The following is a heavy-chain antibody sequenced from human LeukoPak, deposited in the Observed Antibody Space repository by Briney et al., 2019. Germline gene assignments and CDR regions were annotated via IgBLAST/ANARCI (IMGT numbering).Heavy chain of an antibody. D-gene: IGHD2/OR15-2a*01. Sequence: SETLSLTCTVSGGSISSYYWSWIRQPPGKGLEWIGYIYYSGSTNYNPSLKSRVTISVDTSKNQFSLKLSSVTAADTAVYYCARERAMTTYYYFDYWGQGTLVTVSS. CDR3: ARERAMTTYYYFDY. CDR2: IYYSGST. J-gene: IGHJ4*02. V-gene: IGHV4-59*01. CDR1: GGSISSYY.